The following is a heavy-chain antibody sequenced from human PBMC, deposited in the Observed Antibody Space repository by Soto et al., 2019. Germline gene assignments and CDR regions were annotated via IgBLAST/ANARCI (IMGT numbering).Heavy chain of an antibody. CDR1: GFTFSTYP. J-gene: IGHJ4*02. CDR3: AKVSLAGSSGSFSAGKFDY. D-gene: IGHD3-22*01. V-gene: IGHV3-23*01. CDR2: MSGSGRST. Sequence: GGSLRLSCAVSGFTFSTYPMSLVRQAPGKGLEWVSGMSGSGRSTYYADSVKGRFTISRDTSKNTLYLQMNSLRAEDTAVYYCAKVSLAGSSGSFSAGKFDYWGQGILVTVSS.